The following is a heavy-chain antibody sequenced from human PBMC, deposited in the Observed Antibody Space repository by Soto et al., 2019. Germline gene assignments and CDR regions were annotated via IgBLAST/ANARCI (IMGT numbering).Heavy chain of an antibody. Sequence: ASVKVSCKASGYTFFTYDISWVRQAPGQGLEWMGWISTYSGDTKYAQKFQGRVTMTTATSTTTAYLDLRSLRSDETAVYYCASHHGHTTSETLFDPWGQGTLVTVSS. D-gene: IGHD1-1*01. J-gene: IGHJ5*02. CDR3: ASHHGHTTSETLFDP. CDR2: ISTYSGDT. CDR1: GYTFFTYD. V-gene: IGHV1-18*01.